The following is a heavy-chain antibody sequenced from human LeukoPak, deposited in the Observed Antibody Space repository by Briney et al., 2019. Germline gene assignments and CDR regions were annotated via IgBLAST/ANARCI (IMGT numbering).Heavy chain of an antibody. CDR1: GYTFTSYG. V-gene: IGHV1-69*13. Sequence: SVKVSCKASGYTFTSYGISWVRQAPGQGLEWMGGIIPIFGTANYAQKFQGRVTITADESTSTAYMELRSLRSDDTAVYYCAARGYSYGPVDYYGMDVWGQGTTVTVSS. J-gene: IGHJ6*02. D-gene: IGHD5-18*01. CDR3: AARGYSYGPVDYYGMDV. CDR2: IIPIFGTA.